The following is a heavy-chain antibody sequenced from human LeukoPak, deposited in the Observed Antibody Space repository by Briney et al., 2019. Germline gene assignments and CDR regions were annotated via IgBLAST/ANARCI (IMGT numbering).Heavy chain of an antibody. V-gene: IGHV4-30-4*01. J-gene: IGHJ4*02. CDR2: MYYSGST. CDR3: VRRMVGAIRPFDY. Sequence: PSQTLSLTCTVSGGSISSGDYHWSWIRQPPGKGLEWIGYMYYSGSTYYNPSLRSRVTISVDTSKNQFSLKLSSVTAADTAIYYCVRRMVGAIRPFDYWGQGTLVTVSS. D-gene: IGHD1-26*01. CDR1: GGSISSGDYH.